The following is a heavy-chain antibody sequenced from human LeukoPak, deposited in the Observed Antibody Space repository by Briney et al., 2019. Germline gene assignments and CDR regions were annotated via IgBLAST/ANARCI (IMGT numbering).Heavy chain of an antibody. J-gene: IGHJ3*02. V-gene: IGHV1-8*01. CDR3: ARVVPAPNAFDI. D-gene: IGHD2-2*01. Sequence: ASVKVSCKASGYTFTSYDFNWVRQATGQRPEWMGWMSPNSGDTGYAQKFQDRVTMTRDTSTSTVYMELSSLRSEDTAVYYCARVVPAPNAFDIWGQGTMVTVSS. CDR2: MSPNSGDT. CDR1: GYTFTSYD.